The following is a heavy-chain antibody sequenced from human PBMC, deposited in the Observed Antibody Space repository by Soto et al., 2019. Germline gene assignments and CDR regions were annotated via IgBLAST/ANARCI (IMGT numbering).Heavy chain of an antibody. CDR3: ARGITTIPAVQGDAPDNCYFDS. CDR1: GGSFSGYY. J-gene: IGHJ4*02. Sequence: QVRLQQWGAGLLKPSDTLSLTCAVYGGSFSGYYWTWVRQPPGKGLEWIGDVNHSGSTNQNPSLKSRVTISVDTSKNQFSLKLKSVTAADTAVYYCARGITTIPAVQGDAPDNCYFDSWGLGTLVTVSS. D-gene: IGHD6-25*01. CDR2: VNHSGST. V-gene: IGHV4-34*02.